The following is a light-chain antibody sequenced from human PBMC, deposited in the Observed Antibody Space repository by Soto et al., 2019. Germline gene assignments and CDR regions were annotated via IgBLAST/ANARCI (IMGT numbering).Light chain of an antibody. Sequence: DIQLTHSPSTLSASVGDRVTITCLASQGITGWLAWYQQKPGKAPKLLIFDASTLESGVPPRFTGSGSGTEFTLSISNLQPDDFATYYCQQYETFSGKFGPGTKVDIK. V-gene: IGKV1-5*01. J-gene: IGKJ1*01. CDR3: QQYETFSGK. CDR2: DAS. CDR1: QGITGW.